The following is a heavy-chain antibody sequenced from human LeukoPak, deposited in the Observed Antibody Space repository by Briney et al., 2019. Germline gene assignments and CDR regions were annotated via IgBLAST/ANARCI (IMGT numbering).Heavy chain of an antibody. D-gene: IGHD2-15*01. J-gene: IGHJ6*02. CDR2: IYYSGST. CDR3: ARSLGYCSGGSCYSGSDYYYYGMDV. CDR1: GGSISSGDYY. V-gene: IGHV4-30-4*08. Sequence: PSETLSPTCTVSGGSISSGDYYWSWIRQPPGKGLEWIGYIYYSGSTYYNPSLKSRVTISVDTSKNQFSLKLSSVTAADTAVYYCARSLGYCSGGSCYSGSDYYYYGMDVWGQGTTVTVSS.